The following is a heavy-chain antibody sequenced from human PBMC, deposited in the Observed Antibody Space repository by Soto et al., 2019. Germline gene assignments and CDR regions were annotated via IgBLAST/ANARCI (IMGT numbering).Heavy chain of an antibody. D-gene: IGHD3-3*01. CDR2: IYWDDDK. Sequence: ITLKESGPTLVKPTQTLTLTCTFSGFSLSTSGVGVGWIRQPPGKALEWLALIYWDDDKRYSPSLKSRLTITKDTSKNQVVLTMTKMDPVDTATYYCAHEWLISSRPDWFDPWGHATLVTVSS. CDR1: GFSLSTSGVG. J-gene: IGHJ5*02. CDR3: AHEWLISSRPDWFDP. V-gene: IGHV2-5*02.